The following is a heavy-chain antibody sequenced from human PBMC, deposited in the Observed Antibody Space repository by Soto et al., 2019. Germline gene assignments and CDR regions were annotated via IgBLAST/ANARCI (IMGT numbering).Heavy chain of an antibody. CDR3: ASLNSSGPSGY. CDR1: GYTFTSYY. D-gene: IGHD6-19*01. Sequence: QVQLVQSGAEVKKPGASVKVSCKASGYTFTSYYMHWVRQAPGQGLEWMGIINPSGGSTSYAQKFQGRVTMTRDTSTSTVYMKLSSLRSEDTAVYYCASLNSSGPSGYWGQGTLVTVSS. J-gene: IGHJ4*02. V-gene: IGHV1-46*01. CDR2: INPSGGST.